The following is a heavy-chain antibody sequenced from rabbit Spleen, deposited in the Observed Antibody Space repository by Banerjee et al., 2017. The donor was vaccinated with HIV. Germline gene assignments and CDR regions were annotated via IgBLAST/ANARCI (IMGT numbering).Heavy chain of an antibody. CDR2: IYTGNGKN. CDR1: GFSFSFKAV. Sequence: QEHLEESGGALVTPGGTLTLTCKASGFSFSFKAVMCWVRQAPGKGLEWIGFIYTGNGKNYYASWAKGRFTISKTSSTTVTLQVTSLTAADTATYFCTRDDGSGHYIDGYFNLWGPGTLVTVS. J-gene: IGHJ4*01. CDR3: TRDDGSGHYIDGYFNL. D-gene: IGHD1-1*01. V-gene: IGHV1S45*01.